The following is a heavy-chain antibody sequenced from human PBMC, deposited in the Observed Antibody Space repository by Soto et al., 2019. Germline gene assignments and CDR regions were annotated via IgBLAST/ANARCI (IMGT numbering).Heavy chain of an antibody. CDR2: ISYDGSNK. Sequence: GGSLRLSCAASGFTFSSYGMHWVRQAPGKGLEWVAVISYDGSNKYYADSVKGRFTISRDNSKNTLYLQMNSLRAEDTAVYYCAKDGLTIFGVVIVSVSRVLGYWGQGTLVTVSS. CDR3: AKDGLTIFGVVIVSVSRVLGY. J-gene: IGHJ4*02. V-gene: IGHV3-30*18. CDR1: GFTFSSYG. D-gene: IGHD3-3*01.